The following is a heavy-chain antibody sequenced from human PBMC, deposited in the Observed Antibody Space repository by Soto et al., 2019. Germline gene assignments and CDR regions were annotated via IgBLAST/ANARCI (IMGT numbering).Heavy chain of an antibody. CDR2: IYHSGST. D-gene: IGHD3-22*01. V-gene: IGHV4-4*02. Sequence: SETLSLTCAFSVGSISSSNWWSWVRQPPGKGLEWIGEIYHSGSTNYNPSLKSRVTISVDKSKNQFSLKLSSVTAADTAVYYCARDADYYDSSGYYPKWFDPWGKGTLVTVSP. J-gene: IGHJ5*02. CDR1: VGSISSSNW. CDR3: ARDADYYDSSGYYPKWFDP.